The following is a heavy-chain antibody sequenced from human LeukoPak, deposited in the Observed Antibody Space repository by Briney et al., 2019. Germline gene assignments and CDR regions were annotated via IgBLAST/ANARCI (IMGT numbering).Heavy chain of an antibody. CDR1: GFTFSSYG. CDR2: ISYDGSNK. J-gene: IGHJ4*02. D-gene: IGHD4-17*01. CDR3: ARGDTVTTHQIDY. Sequence: GGSLRLSCAASGFTFSSYGMHWVRQAPGKGLEWVAVISYDGSNKYYADSVKGRFTISGDNSKNTLYLQMNSLRAEDTAVYYCARGDTVTTHQIDYWGQGTLVTVSS. V-gene: IGHV3-30*03.